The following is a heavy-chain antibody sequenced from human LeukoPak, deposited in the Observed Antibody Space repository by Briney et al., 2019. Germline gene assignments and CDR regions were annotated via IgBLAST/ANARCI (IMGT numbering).Heavy chain of an antibody. CDR2: ISAYNGNT. CDR1: GGTFSSYA. D-gene: IGHD1-26*01. V-gene: IGHV1-18*01. J-gene: IGHJ3*02. CDR3: AISGSYGDDAFDI. Sequence: GASVKVSCKASGGTFSSYAISWVRQAPGQGLEWMGWISAYNGNTNYAQKLQGRVTMTTDTSTSTAYMELRSLRSDDTAVYYCAISGSYGDDAFDIWGQGTMVTVSS.